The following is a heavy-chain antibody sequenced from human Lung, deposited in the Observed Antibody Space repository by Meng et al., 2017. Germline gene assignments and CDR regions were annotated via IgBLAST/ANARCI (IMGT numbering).Heavy chain of an antibody. D-gene: IGHD4-11*01. CDR2: INHSGST. CDR1: GGSFSDYY. CDR3: ARGPTTMAHDFDY. V-gene: IGHV4-34*01. J-gene: IGHJ4*02. Sequence: QGQLQQWGAGLLKPSETLSLPCVVSGGSFSDYYWSWIRQSPGKGLEWIGEINHSGSTNYNPSLESRATISVDTSQNNLSLKLSSVTAADSAVYYCARGPTTMAHDFDYWGQGTLVTVSS.